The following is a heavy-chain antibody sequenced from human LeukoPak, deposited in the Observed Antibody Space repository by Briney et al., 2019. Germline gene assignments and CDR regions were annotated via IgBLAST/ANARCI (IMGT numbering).Heavy chain of an antibody. D-gene: IGHD4-11*01. J-gene: IGHJ4*02. CDR1: GYTFTSYY. V-gene: IGHV1-46*01. CDR3: ARQQGLQNLNFDY. CDR2: INPIGGTT. Sequence: ASVKVSCKTSGYTFTSYYIHWVRQAPGQGPEWPGIINPIGGTTHFAQKFQGRVTMTRDTSTTTVYMELSSLGSEDTAVYYCARQQGLQNLNFDYWGQGALVTVSS.